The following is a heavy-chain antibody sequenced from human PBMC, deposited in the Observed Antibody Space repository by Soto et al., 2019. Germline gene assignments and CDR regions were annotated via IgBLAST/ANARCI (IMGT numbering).Heavy chain of an antibody. CDR2: IWHDGSNK. J-gene: IGHJ4*02. CDR1: GFSFSTYG. D-gene: IGHD5-12*01. CDR3: AREGYSGYFFDY. Sequence: QVLLVESGGGMVQPGRSLRLSCVASGFSFSTYGMHWVRQPPGKGLEWVAGIWHDGSNKYYADSVQGRATISRDNSENTVYLQMNSLRGDDTAKYFCAREGYSGYFFDYWGQGTLVSVSS. V-gene: IGHV3-33*01.